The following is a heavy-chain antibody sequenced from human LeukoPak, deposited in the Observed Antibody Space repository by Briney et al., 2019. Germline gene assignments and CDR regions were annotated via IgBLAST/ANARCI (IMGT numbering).Heavy chain of an antibody. Sequence: ASVKVSCKASGYTFTSYGISWVRQAPGQGLEWMGWISAYNDNTNYAQKFQGRVTMTTDTSTSTAYMELRSLRSDDTAVYYCASDDDLAVTYDYWGQGTLVTVSS. CDR1: GYTFTSYG. CDR2: ISAYNDNT. J-gene: IGHJ4*02. V-gene: IGHV1-18*01. CDR3: ASDDDLAVTYDY. D-gene: IGHD4-17*01.